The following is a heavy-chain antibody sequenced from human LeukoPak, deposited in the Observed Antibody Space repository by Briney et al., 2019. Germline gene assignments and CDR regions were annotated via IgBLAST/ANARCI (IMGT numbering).Heavy chain of an antibody. V-gene: IGHV3-30-3*01. Sequence: GRSLRLSCAASGFTFSSYAMHWVRQAPGKGLEWVAVISYDGSNKYYADSVKGRFTISRDNSKNTLYLQMNSLRAEDTAVYYCARDGGDRVFDYWGQGTLVTVSS. CDR1: GFTFSSYA. D-gene: IGHD2-21*02. CDR2: ISYDGSNK. J-gene: IGHJ4*02. CDR3: ARDGGDRVFDY.